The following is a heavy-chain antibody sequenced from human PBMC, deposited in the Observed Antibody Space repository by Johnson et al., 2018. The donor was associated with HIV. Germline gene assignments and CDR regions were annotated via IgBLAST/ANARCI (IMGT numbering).Heavy chain of an antibody. CDR2: ISYDGDNK. CDR1: GFSFSDYG. CDR3: ARDPSGGWEPGSALDI. D-gene: IGHD1-26*01. J-gene: IGHJ3*02. V-gene: IGHV3-30*03. Sequence: QVQLVESGGGGVQPGRSLRLACAVSGFSFSDYGMHWVRQAPGKGLEWVALISYDGDNKYFADSVKGRFSISRDNSKNTLFLQMNSLRPEDTAVYYCARDPSGGWEPGSALDIWGRGTMVTVSS.